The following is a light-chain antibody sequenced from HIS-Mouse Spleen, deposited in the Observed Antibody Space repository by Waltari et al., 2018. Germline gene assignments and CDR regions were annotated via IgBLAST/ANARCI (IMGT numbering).Light chain of an antibody. CDR1: KLGDKY. V-gene: IGLV3-10*01. J-gene: IGLJ2*01. CDR2: EES. Sequence: SYELTQPPSVSVSPGQTANITCSGDKLGDKYACWYQQKPGQSPVLVIYEESKRPSGIPERFSGSSSGTMATLTISGAQVEDEADYYCYSTDSSGNHRVFGGGTKLTVL. CDR3: YSTDSSGNHRV.